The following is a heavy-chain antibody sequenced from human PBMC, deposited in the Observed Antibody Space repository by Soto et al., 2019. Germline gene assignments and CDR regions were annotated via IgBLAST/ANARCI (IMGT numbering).Heavy chain of an antibody. V-gene: IGHV4-39*01. CDR2: IYYSGST. CDR3: ARLGAADYFDY. Sequence: QLQLQESGPGLVKPSETLSLTCTVSGGSISSSSYYWGWIRQPPGKGLEWIGSIYYSGSTYYNPSLKSRVTISVDTSKNQFSLKLSSVTAADTAVYYCARLGAADYFDYWGQGTLVTVSS. J-gene: IGHJ4*02. CDR1: GGSISSSSYY.